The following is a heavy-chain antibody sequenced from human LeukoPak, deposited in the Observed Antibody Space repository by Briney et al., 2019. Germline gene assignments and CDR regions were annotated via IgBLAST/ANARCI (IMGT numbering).Heavy chain of an antibody. CDR2: ISSSGSTI. CDR3: ARPLLHTNYGMDV. J-gene: IGHJ6*02. CDR1: GFTFSDYY. V-gene: IGHV3-11*01. D-gene: IGHD2-15*01. Sequence: NPGGSLRLSCAASGFTFSDYYMSWIRQAPGKGLEWVSYISSSGSTIYYADSVKGRFTISRDNAKNSLYLQMNSLRAEDTAVYYCARPLLHTNYGMDVWGQGTTVTVSS.